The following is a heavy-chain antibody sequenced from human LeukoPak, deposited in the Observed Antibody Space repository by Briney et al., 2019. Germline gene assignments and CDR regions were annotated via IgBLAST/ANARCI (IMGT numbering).Heavy chain of an antibody. CDR2: IYYSGST. CDR1: GGSISSYY. V-gene: IGHV4-59*13. J-gene: IGHJ4*02. CDR3: ARRVYYFDY. Sequence: SGTLSLTCTVSGGSISSYYWSWIRQPPGKGLEWIGYIYYSGSTNYNPSLKSRVTISVDTSKSQFSLKLSSVTAADTAVYYCARRVYYFDYWGQGTLVTVSS. D-gene: IGHD2-8*01.